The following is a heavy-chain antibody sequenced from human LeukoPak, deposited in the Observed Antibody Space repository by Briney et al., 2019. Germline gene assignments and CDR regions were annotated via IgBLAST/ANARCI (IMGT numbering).Heavy chain of an antibody. V-gene: IGHV3-23*01. J-gene: IGHJ4*02. D-gene: IGHD3-22*01. CDR2: ISASNGNT. CDR3: AKGSSDSWYSALEY. Sequence: GGSLRLSCAGSGFTFSSYAMTWVRQAPGKGLKWVSGISASNGNTYHADSVKGRFTISRDNSKGTPYLQMNSLRVEDTAVYYCAKGSSDSWYSALEYWGQGTLVTVSS. CDR1: GFTFSSYA.